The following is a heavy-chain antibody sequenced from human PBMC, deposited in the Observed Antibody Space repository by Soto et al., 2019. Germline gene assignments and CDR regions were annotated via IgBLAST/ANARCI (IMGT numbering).Heavy chain of an antibody. CDR1: GFTFSSYN. CDR2: ISLSSSTI. J-gene: IGHJ6*03. Sequence: EVQLVESGGGLVQPGGSLRLYCAASGFTFSSYNMNWVRQAPGKGLEWISDISLSSSTIFYADSVKGRFTISRDNAKNSLYLQMNSLRAEDTAVYYCARDSRNYYYYMDVWGKGTTVTVSS. V-gene: IGHV3-48*01. CDR3: ARDSRNYYYYMDV.